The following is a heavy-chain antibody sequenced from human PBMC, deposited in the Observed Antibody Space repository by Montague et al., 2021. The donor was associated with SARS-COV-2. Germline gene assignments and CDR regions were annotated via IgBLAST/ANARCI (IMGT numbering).Heavy chain of an antibody. CDR1: GDSITSDSYC. D-gene: IGHD2-8*02. CDR3: ARDWWGTGGILSG. V-gene: IGHV4-61*09. CDR2: IYPSGST. Sequence: TLSLTCTVSGDSITSDSYCWSWIRQPAGKGLEWIGHIYPSGSTNYNPSLRSRATLSVDTSKKRFSLRLSSVSAADTAMYYSARDWWGTGGILSGWGQGTLVTVSS. J-gene: IGHJ4*02.